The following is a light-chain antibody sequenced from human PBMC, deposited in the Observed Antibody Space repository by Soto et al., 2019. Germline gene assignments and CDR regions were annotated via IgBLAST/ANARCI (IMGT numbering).Light chain of an antibody. CDR3: QQSFASLRT. Sequence: DIQMTQSPSSLSASVGDRVTITCRASQGISTWLAWHQQKPEKAPKLLIYAASTLQGGVPSRFSGSGSGTDFTLTISSLQSEDFATYYCQQSFASLRTFGQGTTVEI. CDR2: AAS. CDR1: QGISTW. V-gene: IGKV1D-16*01. J-gene: IGKJ1*01.